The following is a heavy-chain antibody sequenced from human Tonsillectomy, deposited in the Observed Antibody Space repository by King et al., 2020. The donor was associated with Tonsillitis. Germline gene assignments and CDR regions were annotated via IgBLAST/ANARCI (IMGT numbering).Heavy chain of an antibody. CDR2: IYSSGST. Sequence: VQLQESGPGLAKPSETLSLTCTVSGGSIRSHYWSWIRQPPGKGLELIGYIYSSGSTNYNPSLKSRVTISVDTSKNQFSLKLSSVTAADTAVYYCARLLPEYSRSAGCFDYWGQGTLVTVSS. CDR1: GGSIRSHY. D-gene: IGHD6-6*01. CDR3: ARLLPEYSRSAGCFDY. J-gene: IGHJ4*02. V-gene: IGHV4-59*08.